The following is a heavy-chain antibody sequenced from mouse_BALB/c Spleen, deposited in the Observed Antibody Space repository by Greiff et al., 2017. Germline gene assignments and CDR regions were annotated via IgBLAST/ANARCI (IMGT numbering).Heavy chain of an antibody. CDR1: GYSITSGYY. J-gene: IGHJ4*01. CDR3: ARARYGDY. V-gene: IGHV3-6*02. D-gene: IGHD2-10*02. Sequence: EVKLMESGPGLVKPSQSLSLTCSVTGYSITSGYYWNWIRQFPGNKLEWMGYISYDGSNNYNPSLKNRISITRDTSKNQFFLKLNSVTTEDTATYYCARARYGDYWGQGTSVTVSS. CDR2: ISYDGSN.